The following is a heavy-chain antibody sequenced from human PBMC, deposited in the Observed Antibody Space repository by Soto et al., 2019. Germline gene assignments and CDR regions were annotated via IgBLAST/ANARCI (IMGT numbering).Heavy chain of an antibody. J-gene: IGHJ3*02. V-gene: IGHV2-5*01. Sequence: SGPTLVNPTQTLTLTCTFSGFSLSTSGVGVGWIRQPPGKALEWLALIYWNDDKRYSPSLKSRLTITKDTSKNQVVLTMTNMDPVDTATYYCAHRSIAARRGAFDIWGQGTMVTVSS. CDR2: IYWNDDK. CDR1: GFSLSTSGVG. D-gene: IGHD6-6*01. CDR3: AHRSIAARRGAFDI.